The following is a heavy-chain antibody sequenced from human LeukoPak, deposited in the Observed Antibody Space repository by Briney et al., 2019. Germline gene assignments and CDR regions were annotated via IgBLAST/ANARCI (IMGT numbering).Heavy chain of an antibody. CDR3: ARLPTITMVRGVAFRYLDY. CDR1: GGSISSSSYY. CDR2: IYYSGST. Sequence: SETLSLTCTVSGGSISSSSYYWGWIRQPPGKGLEWIGSIYYSGSTYYNPSLKSRVTISVDTSKNQFSLKLSSVTAADTAVYYCARLPTITMVRGVAFRYLDYWGQGTLVTVSS. V-gene: IGHV4-39*07. J-gene: IGHJ4*02. D-gene: IGHD3-10*01.